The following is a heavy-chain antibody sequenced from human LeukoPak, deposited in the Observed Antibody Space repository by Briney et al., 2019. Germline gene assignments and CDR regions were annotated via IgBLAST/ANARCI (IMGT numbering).Heavy chain of an antibody. V-gene: IGHV3-21*01. CDR3: ARVGAATYYYYYMDV. J-gene: IGHJ6*03. Sequence: GGSLRLSCAASGFTFSSYSMNWVRQAPGKGLEWASSVSSSGSHIYYADPVKGRFTISRDNAKNSLYLQMNSLRAEDTAVYYCARVGAATYYYYYMDVWGKGTAVTVSS. CDR2: VSSSGSHI. D-gene: IGHD2-15*01. CDR1: GFTFSSYS.